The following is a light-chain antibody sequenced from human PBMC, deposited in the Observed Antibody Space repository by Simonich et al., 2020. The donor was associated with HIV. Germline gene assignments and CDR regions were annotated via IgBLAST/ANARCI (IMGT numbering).Light chain of an antibody. J-gene: IGKJ2*01. CDR3: QQYSFYYT. CDR1: QSISIW. CDR2: KAS. Sequence: DIQMTQSPSTLSASVGDRVTITCRASQSISIWLAWYQQKPGKAPKLLISKASSLESGVPSRFSGSGSGTDFTLTISSLQPDDFATYYCQQYSFYYTFGQGTKLEIK. V-gene: IGKV1-5*03.